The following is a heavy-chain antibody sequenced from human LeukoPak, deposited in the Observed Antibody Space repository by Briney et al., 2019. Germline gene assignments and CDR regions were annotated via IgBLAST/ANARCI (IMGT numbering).Heavy chain of an antibody. D-gene: IGHD3/OR15-3a*01. CDR2: ISSGSRYI. CDR3: TRAVAAADFSPGY. CDR1: GFTFSSYS. V-gene: IGHV3-21*01. J-gene: IGHJ4*02. Sequence: PGGSLRLSCVASGFTFSSYSMNWVRQAPGKGLEWISSISSGSRYIYYADSVKGRFTISRDNANNSLYLQMNSLRAEDTAVYYCTRAVAAADFSPGYWGQGSLVTVSS.